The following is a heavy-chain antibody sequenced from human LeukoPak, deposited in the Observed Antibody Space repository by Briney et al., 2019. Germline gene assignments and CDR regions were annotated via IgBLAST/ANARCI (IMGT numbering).Heavy chain of an antibody. D-gene: IGHD5-18*01. V-gene: IGHV3-23*01. J-gene: IGHJ3*02. CDR3: AKDMAKQLWVLGAFDI. CDR2: ISGSGGST. CDR1: GFTFSSSE. Sequence: PGGSLRLSCAASGFTFSSSEMNWVRQAPGKGLEWVSAISGSGGSTYYADSVKGRFTISRDNAKNSLYLQMNSLRAEDMALYYCAKDMAKQLWVLGAFDIWGQGTMVTVSS.